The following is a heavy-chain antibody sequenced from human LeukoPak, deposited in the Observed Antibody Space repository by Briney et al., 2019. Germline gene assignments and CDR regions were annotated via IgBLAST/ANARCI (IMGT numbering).Heavy chain of an antibody. CDR2: INQDGSKE. D-gene: IGHD5-12*01. CDR3: VRDGGVSGYDLLDY. CDR1: GFIFSNYW. J-gene: IGHJ4*02. Sequence: GGSLRLPCTASGFIFSNYWMTWVRQAPGKGLEWVAQINQDGSKEYYIDSVKARFSLSRDNARNSLSLQMNSLRAEDAAVYYCVRDGGVSGYDLLDYWGEGTLVTVSS. V-gene: IGHV3-7*01.